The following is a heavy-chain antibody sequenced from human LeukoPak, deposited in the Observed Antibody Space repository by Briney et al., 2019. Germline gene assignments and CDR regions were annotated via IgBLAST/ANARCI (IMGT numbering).Heavy chain of an antibody. CDR1: GFTFSSYG. CDR3: AKDDSRSSIYNFDY. D-gene: IGHD6-6*01. J-gene: IGHJ4*02. Sequence: GGSLRLSCAVSGFTFSSYGMHWVRQAPGTGLEWVAFIRYDGSNKYYADSVKGRFTISRDNSKNTLCLQMNSLRAEDTAVYYCAKDDSRSSIYNFDYWGQGTLVTVSS. CDR2: IRYDGSNK. V-gene: IGHV3-30*02.